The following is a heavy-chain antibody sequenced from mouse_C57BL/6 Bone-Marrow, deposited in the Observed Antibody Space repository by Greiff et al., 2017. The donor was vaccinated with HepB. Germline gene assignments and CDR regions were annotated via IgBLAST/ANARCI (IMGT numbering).Heavy chain of an antibody. J-gene: IGHJ4*01. Sequence: EVQRVESGGGLVKPGGSLKLSCAASGFTFSSYAMSWVRQTPEKRLEWVATISDGGSYTYYPDNVKGRFTISRDNAKNNLYLQMSHLKSEDTAMYYCARESRNYDAMDYWGQGTSVTVSS. CDR1: GFTFSSYA. CDR2: ISDGGSYT. V-gene: IGHV5-4*01. CDR3: ARESRNYDAMDY.